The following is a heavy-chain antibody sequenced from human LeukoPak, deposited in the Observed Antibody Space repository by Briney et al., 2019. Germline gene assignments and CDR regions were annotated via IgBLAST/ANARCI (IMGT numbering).Heavy chain of an antibody. CDR1: GFILNNHW. J-gene: IGHJ4*02. V-gene: IGHV3-74*01. CDR2: IKSAGSTT. D-gene: IGHD1-26*01. Sequence: GGSLRLSCAASGFILNNHWMHWVRQVPGKGLVWVSRIKSAGSTTTYADSVKGRFTVSRDNAKNAVYLQMNSLRVEDTAVYYCAREVSGSYYFDYWGQGTLVTVSS. CDR3: AREVSGSYYFDY.